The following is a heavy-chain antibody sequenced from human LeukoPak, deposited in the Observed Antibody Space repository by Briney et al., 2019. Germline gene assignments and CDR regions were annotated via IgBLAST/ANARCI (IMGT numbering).Heavy chain of an antibody. D-gene: IGHD6-13*01. V-gene: IGHV5-51*01. Sequence: GESLKISCKASGYTFTSYWIGWVRQMPGKGLEWMGIIYPGDSDTRYSPSFEGQVTISADKSINTAYLQWSRLKASDTAMYYCASLEGSRTWYYFDYWGQGTLVTVSS. CDR1: GYTFTSYW. CDR3: ASLEGSRTWYYFDY. CDR2: IYPGDSDT. J-gene: IGHJ4*02.